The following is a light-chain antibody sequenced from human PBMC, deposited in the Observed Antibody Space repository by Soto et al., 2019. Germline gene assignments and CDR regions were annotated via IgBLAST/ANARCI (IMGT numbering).Light chain of an antibody. J-gene: IGLJ1*01. CDR1: SSDVGAYNF. CDR2: NVY. CDR3: SAYTVSRTYV. V-gene: IGLV2-14*03. Sequence: QSALTQPASVSGSPGQSITISCTGTSSDVGAYNFVSWHQQHPGKAPKLMIYNVYDRPSGISYRFSGSKSGNTASLTISGLQGEDEADYYCSAYTVSRTYVFGAVTKVTV.